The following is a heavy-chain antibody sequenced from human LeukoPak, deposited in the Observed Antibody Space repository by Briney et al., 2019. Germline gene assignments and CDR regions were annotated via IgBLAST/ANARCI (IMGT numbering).Heavy chain of an antibody. CDR3: AKASGRITMVRGVILDY. CDR2: ISSSGGST. V-gene: IGHV3-11*01. D-gene: IGHD3-10*01. Sequence: GGSLRLSCAASGFTFSDYYMSWIRQAPGKGLEWVSYISSSGGSTYYADSVKGRFTISRDNSKNTLYLQMNSLRAEDTAVYYCAKASGRITMVRGVILDYWGQGTLVTVSS. J-gene: IGHJ4*02. CDR1: GFTFSDYY.